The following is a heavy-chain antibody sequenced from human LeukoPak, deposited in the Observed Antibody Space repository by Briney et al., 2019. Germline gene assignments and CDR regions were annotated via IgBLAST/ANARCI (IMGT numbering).Heavy chain of an antibody. V-gene: IGHV4-39*07. CDR2: IYYSGTT. D-gene: IGHD3-22*01. Sequence: SETLSLTCTVSGDSISSSNYYWDWIRQPPGKGLEWIGSIYYSGTTDYNPSLKSRVTISVDTSKNQFSLKLSSVTAADTAVYYCARVNVGVVVTDYWGQGTLVTVSS. CDR1: GDSISSSNYY. J-gene: IGHJ4*02. CDR3: ARVNVGVVVTDY.